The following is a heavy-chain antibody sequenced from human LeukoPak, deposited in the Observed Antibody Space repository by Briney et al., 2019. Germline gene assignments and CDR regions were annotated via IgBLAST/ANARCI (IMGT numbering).Heavy chain of an antibody. V-gene: IGHV4-30-4*01. Sequence: PSETLSLTCTVSGVSISSDDYYWRWLRLPPGKGLEWIGHITYSGSTDYSPSLRSRVTMSVDTSKNQFSLKLNSVTAAETAMYFCARGGVGGYDYFDSWGQGTLVAVSS. D-gene: IGHD5-12*01. CDR3: ARGGVGGYDYFDS. CDR2: ITYSGST. CDR1: GVSISSDDYY. J-gene: IGHJ4*02.